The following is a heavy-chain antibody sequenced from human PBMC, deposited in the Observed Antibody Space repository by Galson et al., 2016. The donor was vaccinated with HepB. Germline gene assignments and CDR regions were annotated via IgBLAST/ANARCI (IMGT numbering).Heavy chain of an antibody. D-gene: IGHD6-19*01. CDR3: ARVRREWLGDLPFDY. J-gene: IGHJ4*02. V-gene: IGHV1-69*08. CDR2: IIPIFGTT. Sequence: SVKVSCKASGGTFSTYTIRWVRQAPGHGLEWMGRIIPIFGTTNYAQKFQGRFTITADKSTSTAYMELSSLRSEDTAMYYCARVRREWLGDLPFDYWGQGTLVTVSS. CDR1: GGTFSTYT.